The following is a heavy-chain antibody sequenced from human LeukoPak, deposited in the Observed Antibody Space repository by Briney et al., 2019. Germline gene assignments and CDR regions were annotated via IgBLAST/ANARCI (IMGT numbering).Heavy chain of an antibody. Sequence: SETLSLTCAVYGGSFSGYYWSWVREPPGKGVEWVGEINHSGGANYTPPPKSRVAISVDTSKNNFSLKLSSVTDADTAVYYCSSGYYYDPFDIWGQGTMVTVSS. CDR3: SSGYYYDPFDI. CDR1: GGSFSGYY. D-gene: IGHD3-22*01. V-gene: IGHV4-34*01. J-gene: IGHJ3*02. CDR2: INHSGGA.